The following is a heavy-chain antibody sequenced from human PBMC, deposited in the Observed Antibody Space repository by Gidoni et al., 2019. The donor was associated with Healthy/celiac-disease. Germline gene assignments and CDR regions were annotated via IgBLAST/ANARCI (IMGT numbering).Heavy chain of an antibody. Sequence: QVQLQQWGAGLFKPSEPLSLTCAVYGGSFSGYFWSWIRQPPGKGLEWIGEIKHSGSTNYNPSLKSRVTISVDTSKNQFSLKLSSVTAADPAVYYCARVVKPSGCPDYWGQGTLVTVSS. CDR2: IKHSGST. D-gene: IGHD6-19*01. J-gene: IGHJ4*02. CDR1: GGSFSGYF. CDR3: ARVVKPSGCPDY. V-gene: IGHV4-34*01.